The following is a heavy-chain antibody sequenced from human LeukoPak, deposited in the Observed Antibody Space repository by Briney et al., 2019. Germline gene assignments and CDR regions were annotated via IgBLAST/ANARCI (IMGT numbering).Heavy chain of an antibody. CDR2: ISSSGSTI. J-gene: IGHJ6*03. CDR3: ARGPRSYYYMDV. CDR1: GFTFSDYY. V-gene: IGHV3-11*01. Sequence: WGSLRLSCAASGFTFSDYYMSLIRQAPGKGLEWVSYISSSGSTIYYADSVKGRFTISRDNAKNSLYLQMNSLRAEDTAVYYCARGPRSYYYMDVWGKGTTVTVSS.